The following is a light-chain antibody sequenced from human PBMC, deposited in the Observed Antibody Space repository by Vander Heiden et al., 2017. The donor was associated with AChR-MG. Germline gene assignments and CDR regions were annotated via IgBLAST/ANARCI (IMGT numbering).Light chain of an antibody. CDR3: SSYTSSSTDVV. Sequence: QSALTQPASVSGSPGQSINISCTGTSSDVGGYNYVPWYQQHPGKAPKLMIYDVSNRPSGVSNRFSGSKSGNTASLTISGLQAEDEADYYCSSYTSSSTDVVFGGGTKLTVL. V-gene: IGLV2-14*01. CDR2: DVS. J-gene: IGLJ2*01. CDR1: SSDVGGYNY.